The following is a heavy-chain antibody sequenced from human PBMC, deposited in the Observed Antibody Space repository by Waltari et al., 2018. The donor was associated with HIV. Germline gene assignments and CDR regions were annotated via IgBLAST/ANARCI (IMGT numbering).Heavy chain of an antibody. D-gene: IGHD3-10*01. Sequence: QVQLQESGPGLVKPSGTLSLTCAVSGGSISSSNWWSWVRQPPGKGLEWIGEIYHSGSTNYNPSLKSRVTISVDKSKMQFSLKLSSVTAEDTAVYYCARRAYYYGSGTPGGSWFDPWGQGTLVTVSS. J-gene: IGHJ5*02. CDR3: ARRAYYYGSGTPGGSWFDP. CDR1: GGSISSSNW. V-gene: IGHV4-4*02. CDR2: IYHSGST.